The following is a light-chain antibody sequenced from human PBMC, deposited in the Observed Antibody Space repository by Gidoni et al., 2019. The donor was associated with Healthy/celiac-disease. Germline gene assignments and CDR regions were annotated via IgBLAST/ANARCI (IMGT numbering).Light chain of an antibody. V-gene: IGKV1-5*03. CDR2: KAS. CDR3: QQYNSYPLT. J-gene: IGKJ4*02. Sequence: DIQMTQSPSTLSASVGDRVTITCRASQSISSWLAWYQQKPGNAPKLLIYKASSLESGVPSRFSGRGSGTEFTLTISSLQPDDFATYYCQQYNSYPLTFGGRTKVEIK. CDR1: QSISSW.